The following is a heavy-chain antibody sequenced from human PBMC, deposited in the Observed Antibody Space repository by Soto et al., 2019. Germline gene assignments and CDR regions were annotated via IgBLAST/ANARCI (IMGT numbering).Heavy chain of an antibody. J-gene: IGHJ4*02. V-gene: IGHV4-4*02. CDR3: ARVAPNDSSGCIDY. CDR1: GGSISSSNW. D-gene: IGHD3-22*01. CDR2: IYHSGST. Sequence: PSETLSLTCAVSGGSISSSNWWSWVRQPPGKGLEWIGEIYHSGSTNYNPSLKSRVTISVDKSKNQFSLKLSSVTAADTAVYYCARVAPNDSSGCIDYWGQGTLVTVSS.